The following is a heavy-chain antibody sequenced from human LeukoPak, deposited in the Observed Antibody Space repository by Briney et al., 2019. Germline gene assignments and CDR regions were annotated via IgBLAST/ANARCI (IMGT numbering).Heavy chain of an antibody. Sequence: GESLKISCKISGYDFTTYWIGWVRQMPGKGLEGMGIIWPGDSDTRYSPSFQGQVTISADKTISTVYLQWSSLKASDTAIYYCARRGRGDWFDPWGQGTLVTVSS. D-gene: IGHD1-26*01. CDR1: GYDFTTYW. V-gene: IGHV5-51*01. CDR2: IWPGDSDT. CDR3: ARRGRGDWFDP. J-gene: IGHJ5*02.